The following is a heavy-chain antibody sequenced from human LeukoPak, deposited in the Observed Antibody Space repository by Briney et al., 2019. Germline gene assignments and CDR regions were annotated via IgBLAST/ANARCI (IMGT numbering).Heavy chain of an antibody. J-gene: IGHJ5*02. CDR1: GYSFTSYW. Sequence: PGESLKISCQGLGYSFTSYWIGWVRQMPGKGMEWMGVIYPGDLRVRYNPSFQGQVTISVDKSINTAYLQWVSLRASDSAMYYCACRDLTSTWSFPWGQGTLVTVSS. V-gene: IGHV5-51*03. D-gene: IGHD6-13*01. CDR3: ACRDLTSTWSFP. CDR2: IYPGDLRV.